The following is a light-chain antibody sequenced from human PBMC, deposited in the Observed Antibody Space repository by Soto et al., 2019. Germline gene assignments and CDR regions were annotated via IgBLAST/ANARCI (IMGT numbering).Light chain of an antibody. CDR3: QQSYSTTWT. J-gene: IGKJ1*01. V-gene: IGKV1-39*01. CDR2: ATS. CDR1: QSISSH. Sequence: DIQMTQSPSSLSASVGDRVTITCRASQSISSHLNWYQQKPGKAPKLLIYATSSLQSGVPSRFSGSGSETDFTLTISSLQPEDFATYSCQQSYSTTWTFSQGTKVDIK.